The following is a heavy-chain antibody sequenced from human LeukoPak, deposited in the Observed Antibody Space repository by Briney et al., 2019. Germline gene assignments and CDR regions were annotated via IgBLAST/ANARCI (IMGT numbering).Heavy chain of an antibody. CDR2: IFRRGST. CDR3: AGEGDYWHRFDD. CDR1: GASINDYY. V-gene: IGHV4-59*13. D-gene: IGHD4-17*01. J-gene: IGHJ4*02. Sequence: SETLSLTCTVSGASINDYYWTWIRQPPGKGLEWIGNIFRRGSTNYNPSLKSRVTISVEPSKNQFSLRLSSVTAADTAVYYCAGEGDYWHRFDDWAGEPWSPSPQ.